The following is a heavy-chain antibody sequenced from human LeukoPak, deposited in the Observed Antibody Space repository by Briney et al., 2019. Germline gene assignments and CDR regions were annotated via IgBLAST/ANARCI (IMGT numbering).Heavy chain of an antibody. J-gene: IGHJ4*02. D-gene: IGHD6-6*01. V-gene: IGHV4-4*07. Sequence: SETLPLTCTVSGGSISSYYWSWIRQPAGKGLEWIGRIHTSGSTDYNPSLESRVTMSVDTSKNQFSLKLSSVTAADTAVYYCAREGSMTARPFVSIDYWGQGTLVTVSS. CDR1: GGSISSYY. CDR2: IHTSGST. CDR3: AREGSMTARPFVSIDY.